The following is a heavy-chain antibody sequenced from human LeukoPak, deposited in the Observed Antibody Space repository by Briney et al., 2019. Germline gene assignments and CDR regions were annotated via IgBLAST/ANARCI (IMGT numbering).Heavy chain of an antibody. CDR1: GYTLTELS. V-gene: IGHV1-24*01. CDR3: ATVRYCSGTSCYFDWFDP. Sequence: GASVKVSCKVSGYTLTELSMHWLRQAPGKGLEWMGGFDPEDGETIYAQKFQGRVTMTEDTSTDTAYMELSSLRSEDTAVYYCATVRYCSGTSCYFDWFDPWGQGTLVTVSS. D-gene: IGHD2-2*01. J-gene: IGHJ5*02. CDR2: FDPEDGET.